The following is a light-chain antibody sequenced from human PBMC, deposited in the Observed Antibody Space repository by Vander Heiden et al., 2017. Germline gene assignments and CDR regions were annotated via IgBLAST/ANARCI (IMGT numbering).Light chain of an antibody. V-gene: IGLV3-19*01. Sequence: SSYLTHHPAVSLALGQTVRITCQGDSINKVFANWYRQRPGQAPVLVLYGENNRPSGTPDRFSGSSSGNTASLTISEIQAEDEADYYCNSRDSSGNRVVFGGGTRLTVL. CDR1: SINKVF. CDR2: GEN. J-gene: IGLJ2*01. CDR3: NSRDSSGNRVV.